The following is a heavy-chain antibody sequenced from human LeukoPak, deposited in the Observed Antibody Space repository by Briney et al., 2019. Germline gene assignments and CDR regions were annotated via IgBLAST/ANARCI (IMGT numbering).Heavy chain of an antibody. CDR3: ARVEKAVAGTSVYYYGMDV. J-gene: IGHJ6*02. Sequence: GASVKVSCKASGGTFSSYAISWVRQAPGQGLEWMGGIIPIFGTANYAQKFQGRATITADESTSTAYMELSSLRSEDTAVYYCARVEKAVAGTSVYYYGMDVWGQGTTVTVSS. CDR2: IIPIFGTA. V-gene: IGHV1-69*13. CDR1: GGTFSSYA. D-gene: IGHD6-19*01.